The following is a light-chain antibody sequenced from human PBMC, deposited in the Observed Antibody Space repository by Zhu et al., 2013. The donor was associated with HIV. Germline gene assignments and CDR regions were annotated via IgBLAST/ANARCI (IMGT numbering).Light chain of an antibody. Sequence: SYVLTQPPSVSVAPGKTAKITCGGTNIGSKVVHWYQQKAGQAPVVVIQDDSDRPSGIPERFSGSNSGSTATLIISGVEAGDEADYFCQVWHHNVDHLVLFGGGTKLTVL. CDR1: NIGSKV. CDR2: DDS. CDR3: QVWHHNVDHLVL. J-gene: IGLJ2*01. V-gene: IGLV3-21*04.